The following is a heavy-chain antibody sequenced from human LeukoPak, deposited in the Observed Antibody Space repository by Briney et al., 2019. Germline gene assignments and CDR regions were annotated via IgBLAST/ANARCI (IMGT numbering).Heavy chain of an antibody. V-gene: IGHV3-74*01. D-gene: IGHD6-13*01. CDR2: LSSDGTSI. Sequence: GGSLRLSCAASVFTFSIYWMHWVRQAPGKGLVWVSRLSSDGTSINYADSVKGRFTTSRDNATNTLYLQMNSLRAEDTAVYYCARVTQQLVLGDFDYWGEGTLVTVSS. CDR1: VFTFSIYW. CDR3: ARVTQQLVLGDFDY. J-gene: IGHJ4*02.